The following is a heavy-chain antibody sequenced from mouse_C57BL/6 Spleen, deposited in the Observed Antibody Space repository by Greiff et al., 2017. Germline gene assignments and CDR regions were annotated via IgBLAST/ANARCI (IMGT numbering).Heavy chain of an antibody. Sequence: QVQLQQSGAELVRPGASVTLSCNASGYTFTDYEMHWVKQTPVHGLEWIGAIDPETGGTAYNQKFKGKAILTADKSSSTAYMELRSLTSEDSAVYYCTRLVTTGFAYWGQGTLVTVSA. CDR3: TRLVTTGFAY. CDR1: GYTFTDYE. J-gene: IGHJ3*01. V-gene: IGHV1-15*01. CDR2: IDPETGGT. D-gene: IGHD2-2*01.